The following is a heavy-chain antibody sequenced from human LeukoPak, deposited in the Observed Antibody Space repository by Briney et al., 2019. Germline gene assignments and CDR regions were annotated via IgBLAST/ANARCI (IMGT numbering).Heavy chain of an antibody. V-gene: IGHV3-7*01. CDR1: GITFSNYW. CDR2: IKQDGTEK. Sequence: PGGSLRLSCAASGITFSNYWMSWVRQAPGKGLEWVASIKQDGTEKYYVDSVKGRFTISRDNAKNSLYLQMNSLRAEDTGVYYCARDLDYWGQGTLVTVSS. CDR3: ARDLDY. J-gene: IGHJ4*02.